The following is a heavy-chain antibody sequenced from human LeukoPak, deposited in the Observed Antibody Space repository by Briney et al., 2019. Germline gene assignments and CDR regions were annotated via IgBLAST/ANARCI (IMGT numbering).Heavy chain of an antibody. Sequence: PGRSLRLSCAASGFTFDDYAMHRVRQGPGKGLEWVSGISWNGGGIVYVDSVKGRFTISRDNAKNSLYLQMNSLRAEDTAVYYCAKDMSFDGDYGMDVWGQGTTVTVSS. CDR3: AKDMSFDGDYGMDV. D-gene: IGHD3/OR15-3a*01. J-gene: IGHJ6*02. V-gene: IGHV3-9*01. CDR2: ISWNGGGI. CDR1: GFTFDDYA.